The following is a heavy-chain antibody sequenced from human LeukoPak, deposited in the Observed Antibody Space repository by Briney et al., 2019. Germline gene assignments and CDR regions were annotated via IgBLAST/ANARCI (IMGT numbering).Heavy chain of an antibody. J-gene: IGHJ4*02. CDR1: GGSFSGYY. CDR3: ARGRGYNAFDY. CDR2: INHSGST. V-gene: IGHV4-34*01. Sequence: SETLSLTCAVYGGSFSGYYWSWIRQPPGKGLEWIGEINHSGSTNYNPSLKSRVTISVDTSKNQFSLNLNSVTAADTALYYCARGRGYNAFDYWGQGTLVTVSS. D-gene: IGHD5-24*01.